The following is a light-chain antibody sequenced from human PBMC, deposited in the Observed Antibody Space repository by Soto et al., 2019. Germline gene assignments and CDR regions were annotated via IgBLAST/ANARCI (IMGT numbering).Light chain of an antibody. V-gene: IGLV1-44*01. J-gene: IGLJ3*02. CDR1: SSNIGSNT. CDR3: AAWDDSLNGWV. CDR2: SND. Sequence: QSVLTQAPSASGTPGQRVTISCSGSSSNIGSNTVTWYQQVPGTAPNLLIYSNDQRPSGVPARFSGSKSGTSASLAIAGLQSEDEADYYCAAWDDSLNGWVFGGGTKVTVL.